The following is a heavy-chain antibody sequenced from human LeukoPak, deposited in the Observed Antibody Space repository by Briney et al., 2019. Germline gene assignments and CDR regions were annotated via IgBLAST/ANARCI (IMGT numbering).Heavy chain of an antibody. CDR1: GFTFSSYG. V-gene: IGHV3-74*01. J-gene: IGHJ4*02. CDR2: ISSDGSST. CDR3: GRGGKVEQLVLAR. Sequence: GVSLRLSCAASGFTFSSYGMHWVRQAPGKGLVWVLRISSDGSSTTYADSVKGRFTISRDNAKNTLYLQMNSLRAEDTAVYYCGRGGKVEQLVLARWGQGSLVTVSS. D-gene: IGHD6-13*01.